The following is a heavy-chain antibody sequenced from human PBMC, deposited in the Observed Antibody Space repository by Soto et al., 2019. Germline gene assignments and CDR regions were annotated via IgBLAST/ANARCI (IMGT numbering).Heavy chain of an antibody. J-gene: IGHJ4*02. Sequence: QVQLVESGGGVVQPGRSLRLSCAASGFTFSSYGMHWVRQAPGKGLEWVSVIWFDGNNKYYADSVKGRFTISRDNAKNKLYLQMHSMRAEDKDVYYCERAYSGSDFDYWGQGTLVTVSS. CDR2: IWFDGNNK. V-gene: IGHV3-33*01. CDR3: ERAYSGSDFDY. D-gene: IGHD1-26*01. CDR1: GFTFSSYG.